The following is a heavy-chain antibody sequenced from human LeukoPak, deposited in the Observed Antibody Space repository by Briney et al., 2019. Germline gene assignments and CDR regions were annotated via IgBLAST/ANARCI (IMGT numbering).Heavy chain of an antibody. D-gene: IGHD3/OR15-3a*01. CDR2: ISGSGGST. V-gene: IGHV3-23*01. CDR1: GFTFSSYA. J-gene: IGHJ6*03. CDR3: AKGRGTGYYYYYMDV. Sequence: GGSLRLSCAASGFTFSSYAMSWVRQAPGKGLEWVSAISGSGGSTYYADSVKGRFTISRDNSKNSLYLQMNSLRTEDTALYYCAKGRGTGYYYYYMDVWGKGTTVTVSS.